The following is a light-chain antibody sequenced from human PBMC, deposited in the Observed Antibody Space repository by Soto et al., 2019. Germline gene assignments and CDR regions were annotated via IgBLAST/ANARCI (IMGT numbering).Light chain of an antibody. CDR2: SNN. CDR1: SSNIGSNT. V-gene: IGLV1-44*01. J-gene: IGLJ7*01. Sequence: QSVLTQPPSASGTPGQRVTISCSGSSSNIGSNTVNWYQQLPGTAPKLLIYSNNQRPSGVPDRFSGSKSGTSASLAISGLQSEDEADYYCAAGDDSLKGSVFGGGTQLTVL. CDR3: AAGDDSLKGSV.